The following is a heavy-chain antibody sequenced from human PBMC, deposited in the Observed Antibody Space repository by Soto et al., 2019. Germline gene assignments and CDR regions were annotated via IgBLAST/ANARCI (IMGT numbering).Heavy chain of an antibody. V-gene: IGHV3-23*01. J-gene: IGHJ2*01. Sequence: GSLRLSCAASGFTFSSYAMSWVRQAPGKGLEWVSAISGSGGSTYYADSVKGRFTISRDNSKNTLYLQMNSLRAEDTAVYYCAGRITMIVVVTLNGDWYFDLWGRGTLVTVSS. D-gene: IGHD3-22*01. CDR3: AGRITMIVVVTLNGDWYFDL. CDR1: GFTFSSYA. CDR2: ISGSGGST.